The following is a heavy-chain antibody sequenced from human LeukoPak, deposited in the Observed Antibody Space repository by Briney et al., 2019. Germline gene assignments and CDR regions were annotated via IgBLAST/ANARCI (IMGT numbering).Heavy chain of an antibody. CDR3: ATQDFGTFDY. Sequence: PGGSLRLSCAASGFTFNNYWMSWVRQAPGKGLEWVASIQKDGSGKNYVDSVKGRFTISRDNAKNSLYLQMNSLRAEDTAVYYCATQDFGTFDYWGQGTLVTVSS. J-gene: IGHJ4*02. D-gene: IGHD3-10*01. CDR2: IQKDGSGK. CDR1: GFTFNNYW. V-gene: IGHV3-7*02.